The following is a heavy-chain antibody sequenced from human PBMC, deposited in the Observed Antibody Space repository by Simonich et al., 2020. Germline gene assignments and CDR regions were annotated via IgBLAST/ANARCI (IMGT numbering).Heavy chain of an antibody. CDR1: GFTFSSYS. V-gene: IGHV3-48*01. Sequence: EVQLVESGGGLVQPGGSLRLSCAASGFTFSSYSMNWVRQAPGKGLEWVSYIRSSCSPIYDADSVKGRFTISRDNAKNSLYLQMNSLRAEDTAVYYCARDSSYYAFDIWGQGTMVTVSS. CDR3: ARDSSYYAFDI. D-gene: IGHD5-12*01. J-gene: IGHJ3*02. CDR2: IRSSCSPI.